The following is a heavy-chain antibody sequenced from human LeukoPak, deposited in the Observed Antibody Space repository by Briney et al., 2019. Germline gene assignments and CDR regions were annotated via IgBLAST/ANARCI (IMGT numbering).Heavy chain of an antibody. Sequence: GASVKVSCKASGYTFTSCGISWVRQAPGQGLEWMGWISAYNGNTNYAQKLQGRVTMTTDTSTSTAYMELRSLRSDDTAVYYCARGIYCSSTSCYTHSYYYYGMDVWGQGTTVTVSS. J-gene: IGHJ6*02. V-gene: IGHV1-18*01. CDR1: GYTFTSCG. D-gene: IGHD2-2*02. CDR2: ISAYNGNT. CDR3: ARGIYCSSTSCYTHSYYYYGMDV.